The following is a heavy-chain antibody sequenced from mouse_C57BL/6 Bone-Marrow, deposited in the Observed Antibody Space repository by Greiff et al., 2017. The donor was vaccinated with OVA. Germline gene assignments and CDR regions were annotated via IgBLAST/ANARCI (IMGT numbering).Heavy chain of an antibody. D-gene: IGHD2-1*01. CDR2: IYPRDGST. CDR1: GYTFTSYD. Sequence: VKLQQSGPELVKPGASVKLSCKASGYTFTSYDINWVKPRPGQGLEWIGWIYPRDGSTKYNEKFKGKATLTVDTSSSTAYMELHSLTSEDSAVYFCARDGKGLYYAMDYWGQGTSVTVSS. J-gene: IGHJ4*01. V-gene: IGHV1-85*01. CDR3: ARDGKGLYYAMDY.